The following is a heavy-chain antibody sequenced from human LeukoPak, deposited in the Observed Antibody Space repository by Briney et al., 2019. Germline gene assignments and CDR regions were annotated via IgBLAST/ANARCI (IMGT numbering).Heavy chain of an antibody. V-gene: IGHV3-73*01. D-gene: IGHD2-2*01. Sequence: GGSPRLSCAASGFTFSGSAMHWVRQASGKGLEWVGRIRSKANSYATAYAASVKGRFTISRDDSKNTAYLQMNSLKTEDTAVYYCAPRHCVGTTCYAGFDYWGQGTLVTVSS. CDR3: APRHCVGTTCYAGFDY. CDR2: IRSKANSYAT. J-gene: IGHJ4*02. CDR1: GFTFSGSA.